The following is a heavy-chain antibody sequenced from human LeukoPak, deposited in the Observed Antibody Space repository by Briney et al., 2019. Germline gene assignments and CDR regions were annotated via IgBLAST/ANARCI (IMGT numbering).Heavy chain of an antibody. V-gene: IGHV3-74*01. CDR3: ARGYSYGFFDY. CDR1: GSTFSTYW. CDR2: INSDGSST. J-gene: IGHJ4*02. D-gene: IGHD5-18*01. Sequence: PGGSLRLSCAASGSTFSTYWMHWVRQPPGKGLVWVSRINSDGSSTTYADSVKGRFTISRDNAKNTLYLQMNSLRAEDTAVYYCARGYSYGFFDYWGQGTLATVSS.